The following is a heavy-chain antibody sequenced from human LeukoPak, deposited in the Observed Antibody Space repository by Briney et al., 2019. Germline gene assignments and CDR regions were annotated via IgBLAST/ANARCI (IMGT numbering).Heavy chain of an antibody. CDR3: ARGWGYMDV. J-gene: IGHJ6*03. CDR2: INTSGNS. D-gene: IGHD1-26*01. Sequence: SETLSLTCTVSGGSISGDYWSWIRQPAGKGLEWIGRINTSGNSNYNPSLKSRVTMSVDTSKNQFSLKLSSGTAADTAVYYCARGWGYMDVWGKGTTVTVSS. V-gene: IGHV4-4*07. CDR1: GGSISGDY.